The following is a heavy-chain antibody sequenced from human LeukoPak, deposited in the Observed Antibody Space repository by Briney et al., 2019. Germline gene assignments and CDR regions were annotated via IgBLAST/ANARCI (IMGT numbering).Heavy chain of an antibody. J-gene: IGHJ6*03. CDR3: ARRKGAYSYYYYYMDV. CDR2: IYYSGIT. CDR1: RGSIIISSYY. D-gene: IGHD4/OR15-4a*01. Sequence: TSAALSLTCTVSRGSIIISSYYSGWIRQPPGKGLDRLGCIYYSGITYYNPSLKSRVTISVDTSKNQFSLKLSSVTAADTAVYYCARRKGAYSYYYYYMDVWGKGTPVTVSS. V-gene: IGHV4-39*01.